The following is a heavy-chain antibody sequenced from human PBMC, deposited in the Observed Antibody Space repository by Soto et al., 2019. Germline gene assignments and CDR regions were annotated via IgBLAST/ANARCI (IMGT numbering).Heavy chain of an antibody. CDR1: GFTFDEFG. D-gene: IGHD5-18*01. V-gene: IGHV3-23*01. J-gene: IGHJ4*02. Sequence: GGSLRLSCAASGFTFDEFGMSWVRQVPGKGPEWVSAISGSGGSTYYADSVKGRFTISRDNSKNTLYLQMNSLRAEDTAVYYCAKTWIQLWLLWDYWGQGTLVTVSS. CDR2: ISGSGGST. CDR3: AKTWIQLWLLWDY.